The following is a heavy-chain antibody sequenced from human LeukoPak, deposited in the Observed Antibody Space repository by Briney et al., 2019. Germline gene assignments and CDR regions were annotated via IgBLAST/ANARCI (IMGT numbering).Heavy chain of an antibody. J-gene: IGHJ2*01. CDR2: INSNGGST. CDR3: VKVGYSGSSGYLDL. CDR1: GLTFSRYA. Sequence: GGSLRLSCSASGLTFSRYAMHWVRQAPGKELEYVSVINSNGGSTYYADSVKDRFTISRDNSKNTLYLQMSSLRAEDTAVYYCVKVGYSGSSGYLDLWGRGTLVTVSS. V-gene: IGHV3-64D*09. D-gene: IGHD6-6*01.